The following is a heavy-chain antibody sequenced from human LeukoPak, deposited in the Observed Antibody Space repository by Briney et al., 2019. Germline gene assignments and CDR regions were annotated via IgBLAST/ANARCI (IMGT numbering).Heavy chain of an antibody. D-gene: IGHD3-22*01. J-gene: IGHJ5*02. CDR2: ISGSGGST. CDR1: GFTFNSYA. CDR3: AKVYDSTGYYYVGWFDP. V-gene: IGHV3-23*01. Sequence: GGSLRLSCEASGFTFNSYAMSWVRQAPGKGLEWVSGISGSGGSTYYADSVKGRFTISRDSSKNTLYLQMNSLRVEDTAVYYCAKVYDSTGYYYVGWFDPWGQGTLVTVSS.